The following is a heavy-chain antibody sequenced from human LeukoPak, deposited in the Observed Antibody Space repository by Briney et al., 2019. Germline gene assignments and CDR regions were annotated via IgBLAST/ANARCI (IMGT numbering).Heavy chain of an antibody. CDR1: GVSISSYY. CDR3: ARRPPNGGYDY. V-gene: IGHV4-59*08. Sequence: SETLSLTCTVSGVSISSYYWSWIRQSPGRGRGWIGYIYYSVNTNYNPSLKSRVTISVDTYKNQFSLRLTSVTAPDTAVYYCARRPPNGGYDYWGQGTLVTVSS. CDR2: IYYSVNT. J-gene: IGHJ4*02. D-gene: IGHD2-8*01.